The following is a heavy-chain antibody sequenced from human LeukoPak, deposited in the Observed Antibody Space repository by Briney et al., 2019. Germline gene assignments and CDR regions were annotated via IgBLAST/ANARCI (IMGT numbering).Heavy chain of an antibody. Sequence: GGSLRLSCVAAEFTFSDYWMSWVRQAPGKGLEWVANIKRDGSEKYCVDSVKGRFTISRDNANSILNLQMHTLRAEDTAMYYCARIMKGTGDAFDIWGQGTMVTVSS. CDR3: ARIMKGTGDAFDI. D-gene: IGHD2-8*01. CDR2: IKRDGSEK. J-gene: IGHJ3*02. V-gene: IGHV3-7*05. CDR1: EFTFSDYW.